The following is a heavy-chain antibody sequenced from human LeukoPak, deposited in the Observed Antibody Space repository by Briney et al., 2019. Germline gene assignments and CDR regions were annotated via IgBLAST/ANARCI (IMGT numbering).Heavy chain of an antibody. J-gene: IGHJ4*02. CDR1: GYTFTGYY. CDR2: INPNSGGT. D-gene: IGHD3-9*01. CDR3: ARSPHILTGENFDF. Sequence: GASVKVSCKASGYTFTGYYMHWVRQAPGQGLEWMGWINPNSGGTNYAQKFQDRVSMTGDTSISTAYMQLSRLRSDDTAVYYCARSPHILTGENFDFWGQGTLLTVSS. V-gene: IGHV1-2*02.